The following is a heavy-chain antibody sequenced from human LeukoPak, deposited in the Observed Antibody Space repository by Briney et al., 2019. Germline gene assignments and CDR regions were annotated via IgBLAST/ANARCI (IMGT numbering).Heavy chain of an antibody. CDR2: ISSNGGST. J-gene: IGHJ4*02. CDR1: GFTFSSYA. Sequence: GGALRLSCSPSGFTFSSYAMHWVRQAPGKGLEYVSAISSNGGSTYYADSVKGRFTISRDNSKNTLYLQMSSLRAEDTAVYYCGPRRAAAGYYFDYWGQGTLVTVSS. CDR3: GPRRAAAGYYFDY. V-gene: IGHV3-64D*09. D-gene: IGHD6-13*01.